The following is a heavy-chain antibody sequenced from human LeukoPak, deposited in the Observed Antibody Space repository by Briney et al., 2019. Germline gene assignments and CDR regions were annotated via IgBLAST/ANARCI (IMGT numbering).Heavy chain of an antibody. D-gene: IGHD5-12*01. CDR3: ARSSIVATTFDY. CDR1: GGAISSYY. J-gene: IGHJ4*02. CDR2: IYTSGST. Sequence: SETLSLTCTVSGGAISSYYWSWIRQPAGKGLEWIGRIYTSGSTNYNPSLKSRVTMSVDTSKNQFSLKLSSVTAADTAVYYCARSSIVATTFDYWGQGTLVTVSS. V-gene: IGHV4-4*07.